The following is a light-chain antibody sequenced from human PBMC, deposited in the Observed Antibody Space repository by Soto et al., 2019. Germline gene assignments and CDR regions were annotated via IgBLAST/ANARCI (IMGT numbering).Light chain of an antibody. CDR3: SSTAGNNNLA. Sequence: QSVLTQSPSASGSPGQSVTISCTGTSSDVGGHNYVSWYQHHPGKAPKLIIYEVSKRPSGVPDRFSGSKSGNTASLTVSGLQAEDEAVYYCSSTAGNNNLAFGGGTKLTVL. CDR2: EVS. J-gene: IGLJ3*02. CDR1: SSDVGGHNY. V-gene: IGLV2-8*01.